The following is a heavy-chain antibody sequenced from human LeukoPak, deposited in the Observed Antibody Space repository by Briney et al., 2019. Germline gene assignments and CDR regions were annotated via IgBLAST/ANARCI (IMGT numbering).Heavy chain of an antibody. D-gene: IGHD3-16*02. J-gene: IGHJ4*02. V-gene: IGHV4-34*01. CDR1: GGSFSGYY. CDR2: INHSGST. CDR3: ARGIYDYVWGSYRGGYYFDY. Sequence: SETLSLTCAVYGGSFSGYYWSWIRQPPGKGLERIGEINHSGSTNYNPSLKSRVTISVDTSKNQFSLKLSSVTAADTAVYYCARGIYDYVWGSYRGGYYFDYWGQGTLVTVSS.